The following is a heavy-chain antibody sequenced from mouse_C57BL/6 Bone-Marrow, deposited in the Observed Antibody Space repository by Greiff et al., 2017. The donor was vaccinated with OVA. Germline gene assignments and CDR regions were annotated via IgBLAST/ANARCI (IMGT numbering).Heavy chain of an antibody. CDR1: GFSFNTYA. V-gene: IGHV10-1*01. CDR3: VRHGNWGVFDY. Sequence: EVKLVESGGGLVQPKGSLKLSCAASGFSFNTYAMNWVRQAPGKGLEWVARIRSKSNNYATYYADSVKDRFTISRDDSESMLYLQMNNLKTEDTAMYYCVRHGNWGVFDYWGQGTTLTVSS. CDR2: IRSKSNNYAT. D-gene: IGHD4-1*01. J-gene: IGHJ2*01.